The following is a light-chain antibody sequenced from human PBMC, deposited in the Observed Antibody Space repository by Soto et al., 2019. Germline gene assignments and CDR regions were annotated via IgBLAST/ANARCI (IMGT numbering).Light chain of an antibody. V-gene: IGKV1-9*01. J-gene: IGKJ5*01. CDR1: QGISSY. CDR3: QQLNSYPSIT. CDR2: AAS. Sequence: DIQVTQSPSFLSASVGDGVTITCRASQGISSYLAWYQQKPGKAPKLLIYAASTLQSGVPSRFSGSGSGTEFTLTISSLQPEDFATYYCQQLNSYPSITFGQGTRLEIK.